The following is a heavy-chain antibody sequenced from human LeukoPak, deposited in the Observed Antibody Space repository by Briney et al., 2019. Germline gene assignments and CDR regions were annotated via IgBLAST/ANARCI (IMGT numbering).Heavy chain of an antibody. Sequence: ASVKVSCKTSGYTFSGYYMHWVRQAPGQGLEWMGWINPNSGGTNYAQKFQGRVTMTRDTSISTAYMELSRLRSDDTAVYYCARDLTLPYYDFWSGYYKGGDRPQLDYWGQGTLVTVSS. V-gene: IGHV1-2*02. CDR2: INPNSGGT. J-gene: IGHJ4*02. CDR1: GYTFSGYY. D-gene: IGHD3-3*01. CDR3: ARDLTLPYYDFWSGYYKGGDRPQLDY.